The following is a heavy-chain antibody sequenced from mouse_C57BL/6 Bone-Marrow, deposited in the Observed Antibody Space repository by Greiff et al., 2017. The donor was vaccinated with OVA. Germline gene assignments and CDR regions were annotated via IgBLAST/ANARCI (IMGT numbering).Heavy chain of an antibody. Sequence: KLMESGDGLVKPGGSLKLSCAASGFTFSSYAMSWVRQTPEKRLEWVAYISSGGDYIYYADTVKGRFTISRDNARNTLYLQMSSLKSEDTAMYYCTREGYYYGSIYWGQGTLVTVSA. CDR1: GFTFSSYA. D-gene: IGHD1-1*01. J-gene: IGHJ3*01. CDR2: ISSGGDYI. CDR3: TREGYYYGSIY. V-gene: IGHV5-9-1*02.